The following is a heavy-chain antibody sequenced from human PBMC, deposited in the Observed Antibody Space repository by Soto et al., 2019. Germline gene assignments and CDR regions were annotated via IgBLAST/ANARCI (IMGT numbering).Heavy chain of an antibody. CDR1: GYSFSNYW. J-gene: IGHJ4*02. CDR2: INPGDSES. D-gene: IGHD3-3*01. V-gene: IGHV5-51*01. CDR3: VSLFGNAALRDIDS. Sequence: GESLKISCKASGYSFSNYWIGWVRQMPGKGLEWMAIINPGDSESRYSPSFQGQVTISADKSISTAYLQWNSLKASDTAIYYCVSLFGNAALRDIDSWGKGTPFAVSS.